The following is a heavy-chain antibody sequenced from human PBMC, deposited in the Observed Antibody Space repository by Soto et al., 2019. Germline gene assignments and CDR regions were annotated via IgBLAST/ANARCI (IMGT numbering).Heavy chain of an antibody. CDR2: ISAYNGNT. D-gene: IGHD5-18*01. Sequence: QVQLVQSGAEVKKPGASVKVSCKASGYTFTSYGISWVRQAPGQGLEWMGWISAYNGNTNYAQKLQGRVTMTTDTSTSPAYMELSSMRSDDTAVYYCQASVDTAMVTYYWGQGTLVTVSA. J-gene: IGHJ4*02. CDR3: QASVDTAMVTYY. CDR1: GYTFTSYG. V-gene: IGHV1-18*01.